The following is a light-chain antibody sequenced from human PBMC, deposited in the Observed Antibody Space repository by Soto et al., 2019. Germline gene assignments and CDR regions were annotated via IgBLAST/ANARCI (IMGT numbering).Light chain of an antibody. J-gene: IGKJ4*01. CDR2: GAS. Sequence: EIVMTQSPATLSVSPGERASLSCRGSQSVSSNLAWYQQKPGQAPRLLIYGASTRATGIPARFSGSGSGTEFTLTISSLQSEDFAVYFCQQYINWPLTFGGGTRVEIK. CDR1: QSVSSN. V-gene: IGKV3-15*01. CDR3: QQYINWPLT.